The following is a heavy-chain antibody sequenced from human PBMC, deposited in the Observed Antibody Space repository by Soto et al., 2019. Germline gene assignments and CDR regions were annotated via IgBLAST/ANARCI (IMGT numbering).Heavy chain of an antibody. CDR2: IKQDGSEK. V-gene: IGHV3-7*05. D-gene: IGHD3-22*01. CDR3: ARDLYYYDSSGLSVGAFDI. J-gene: IGHJ3*02. Sequence: GGSLRLSCAASGFTFSSYWMSWVRQAPGKGLEWVANIKQDGSEKYYVDSVKGRFTISRDNAKNSLYLQMNSLRAEDTAVYYCARDLYYYDSSGLSVGAFDIWGQGTMVTVSS. CDR1: GFTFSSYW.